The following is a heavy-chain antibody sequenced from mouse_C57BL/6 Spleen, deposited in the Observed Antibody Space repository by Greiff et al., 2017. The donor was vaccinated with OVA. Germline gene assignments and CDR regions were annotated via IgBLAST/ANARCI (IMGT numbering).Heavy chain of an antibody. CDR3: SRGGLIYDGYYFDY. J-gene: IGHJ2*01. V-gene: IGHV5-4*01. CDR1: GFTFSSYA. D-gene: IGHD2-3*01. CDR2: ISDGGSYT. Sequence: EVQLVESGGGLVKPGGSLKLSCAASGFTFSSYAMSWVRQTPEKRLEWVATISDGGSYTYYPDNVKGRITISRDNAKNNLYLQMSHLKSEDTAMYYCSRGGLIYDGYYFDYWGQGTTLTVSS.